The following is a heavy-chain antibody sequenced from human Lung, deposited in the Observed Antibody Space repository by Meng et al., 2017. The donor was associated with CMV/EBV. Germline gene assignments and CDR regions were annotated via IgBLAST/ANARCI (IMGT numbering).Heavy chain of an antibody. Sequence: LTCAASGFPFSDAWMSWVRQAPGKGLEWVGRVKSETDGGTRDYAAPVKDRFTISRDDSKNTVYLQMTNLKAEDTAIYYCTTDWRWGQGALVTVSS. CDR2: VKSETDGGTR. J-gene: IGHJ4*02. V-gene: IGHV3-15*01. CDR3: TTDWR. CDR1: GFPFSDAW.